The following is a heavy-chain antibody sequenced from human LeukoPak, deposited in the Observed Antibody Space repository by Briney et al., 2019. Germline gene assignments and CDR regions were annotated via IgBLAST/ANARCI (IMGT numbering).Heavy chain of an antibody. CDR1: GFTFSNYG. D-gene: IGHD3-3*02. J-gene: IGHJ4*02. CDR3: AKHFWSGSYTAY. CDR2: IRYDGSNE. V-gene: IGHV3-30*02. Sequence: GGSLRLSCAASGFTFSNYGMHWVRQAPGKGLEWVAFIRYDGSNEYYADSVKGRFTISRDNSRNTLFLQMNSLRAEDTAVYYCAKHFWSGSYTAYWGQGTLVTVSS.